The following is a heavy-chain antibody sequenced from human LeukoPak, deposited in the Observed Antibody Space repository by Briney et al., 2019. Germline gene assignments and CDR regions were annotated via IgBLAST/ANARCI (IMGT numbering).Heavy chain of an antibody. Sequence: GGSLRLSCAASGFTFSRYWMSWVRQAPGKGLEWVANINQDENQKYYADSVKGRFTISRDNAKNSLFLQMNSLRVEDTAVYYCATGGGGKNTWDYWGQGTLVTVSS. V-gene: IGHV3-7*03. CDR3: ATGGGGKNTWDY. D-gene: IGHD4-23*01. CDR1: GFTFSRYW. CDR2: INQDENQK. J-gene: IGHJ4*02.